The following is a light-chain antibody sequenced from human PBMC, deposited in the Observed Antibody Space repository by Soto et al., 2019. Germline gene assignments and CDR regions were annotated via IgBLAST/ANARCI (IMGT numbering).Light chain of an antibody. V-gene: IGKV3-20*01. CDR3: QQDGSSPPYT. J-gene: IGKJ2*01. CDR2: GAS. Sequence: EIVVPQSPGTLSLSPGERATLSCRASQSVSSSYLAWYQQKPGQAPRLLLYGASSRATGIPDRFSGSGSGTDFTLTISRLEPEDFAVYYCQQDGSSPPYTFGQGTKLEIK. CDR1: QSVSSSY.